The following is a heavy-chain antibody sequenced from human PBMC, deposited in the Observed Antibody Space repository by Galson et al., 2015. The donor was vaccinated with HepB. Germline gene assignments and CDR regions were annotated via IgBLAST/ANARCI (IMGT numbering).Heavy chain of an antibody. CDR1: GFTFSNSG. CDR2: TRSDGSNN. Sequence: SLRLSCAASGFTFSNSGMHWVRQAPGKGLEWVASTRSDGSNNYYAVSVRGRFTISRDNSKDTLYLQMNSLRAEDTSVYYCARDLWDYWGQGTLVTVSS. V-gene: IGHV3-30*02. CDR3: ARDLWDY. J-gene: IGHJ4*02.